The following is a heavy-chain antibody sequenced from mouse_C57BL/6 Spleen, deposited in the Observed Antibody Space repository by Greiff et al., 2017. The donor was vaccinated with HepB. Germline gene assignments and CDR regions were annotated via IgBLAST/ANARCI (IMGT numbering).Heavy chain of an antibody. CDR3: TRSGYYDYDYYAMDY. V-gene: IGHV1-15*01. CDR1: GYTFTDYE. Sequence: VQLQQSGAELVRPGASVTLSCKASGYTFTDYEMHWVKQTPVHGLEWIGAIDPETGGTAYNQKFKGKAILTADKSSSTAYMELRSLTSEDSAVYYCTRSGYYDYDYYAMDYWGQGTSVTVSS. D-gene: IGHD2-4*01. CDR2: IDPETGGT. J-gene: IGHJ4*01.